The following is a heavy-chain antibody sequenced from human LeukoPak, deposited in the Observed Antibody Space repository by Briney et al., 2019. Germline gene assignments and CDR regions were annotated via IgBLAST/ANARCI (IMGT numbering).Heavy chain of an antibody. D-gene: IGHD2-2*01. V-gene: IGHV3-21*01. CDR3: AREEDIVVVPAASDY. J-gene: IGHJ4*02. CDR2: ISSSSSYI. Sequence: GGSLRLSCAASGFTFSSYSMNWVRQAPRKGLEWVSSISSSSSYIYYADSVKGRFTISRDNAKDSLYLQMNSLRAEDTAVYYCAREEDIVVVPAASDYWGQGTLVTVSS. CDR1: GFTFSSYS.